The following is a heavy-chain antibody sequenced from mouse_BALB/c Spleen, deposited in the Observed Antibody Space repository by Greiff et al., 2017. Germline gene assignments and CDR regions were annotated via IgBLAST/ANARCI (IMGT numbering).Heavy chain of an antibody. CDR3: ARATQGWYFDV. CDR1: GYSITSGYY. Sequence: EVQRVESGPGLVKPSQSLSLTCSVTGYSITSGYYWNWIRQFPGNKLEWMGYISYDGSNNYNPSLKNRISITRDTSKNQFFLKLNSVTTEDTATYYCARATQGWYFDVWGAGTTVTVSS. V-gene: IGHV3-6*02. CDR2: ISYDGSN. J-gene: IGHJ1*01.